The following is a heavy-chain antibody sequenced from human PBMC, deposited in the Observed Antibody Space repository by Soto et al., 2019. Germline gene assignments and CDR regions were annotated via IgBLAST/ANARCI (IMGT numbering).Heavy chain of an antibody. V-gene: IGHV3-23*01. D-gene: IGHD6-13*01. CDR3: ARGFSAGKGSTRDC. CDR2: ISGSGGST. CDR1: GFTFSSFA. Sequence: GGSLRLSCSASGFTFSSFAMSWVRQAPGKGLDWVSAISGSGGSTYSADSVKGRFTISRDNSKNTLYLQMSSLRAEDTAVYYCARGFSAGKGSTRDCWGKGARVTLAS. J-gene: IGHJ4*02.